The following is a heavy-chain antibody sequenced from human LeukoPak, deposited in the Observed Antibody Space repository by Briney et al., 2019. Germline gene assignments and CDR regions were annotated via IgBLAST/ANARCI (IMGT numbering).Heavy chain of an antibody. CDR3: ATSPYYYDSSGYYY. Sequence: ASVKVSCKASGGTFSSYAISWVRQAPGQGLEWMGGIIPIFGTANYAQKFQGRVTITEDTSTDTAYMELSSLRSEDTAVYYCATSPYYYDSSGYYYWGQGTLVTVSS. J-gene: IGHJ4*02. D-gene: IGHD3-22*01. CDR2: IIPIFGTA. V-gene: IGHV1-69*06. CDR1: GGTFSSYA.